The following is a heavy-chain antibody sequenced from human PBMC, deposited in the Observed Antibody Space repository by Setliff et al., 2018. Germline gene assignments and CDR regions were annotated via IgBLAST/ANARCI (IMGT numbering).Heavy chain of an antibody. CDR2: VYTTGST. Sequence: SETLSLTCTVSGGSISSYYWTWIRQSAGKGLEWIGRVYTTGSTAFNPSLNSRVTMSLDKSKNQFSLKLYSVTAADTAVYFCARVRITPYCMDVWGKGTTVTVS. J-gene: IGHJ6*03. CDR1: GGSISSYY. D-gene: IGHD3-10*01. CDR3: ARVRITPYCMDV. V-gene: IGHV4-4*07.